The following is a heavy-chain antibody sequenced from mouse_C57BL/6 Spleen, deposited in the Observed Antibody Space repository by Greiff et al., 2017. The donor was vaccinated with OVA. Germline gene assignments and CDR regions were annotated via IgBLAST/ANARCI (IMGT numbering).Heavy chain of an antibody. CDR2: IDPEDGDT. Sequence: EVQLQQSGAELVRPGASVKLSCTASGFNIKDYYMHWVKQRPEQGLEWIGRIDPEDGDTEYAPKFQGKATMTADTSSNTAYLQLSSLTSEDTAVYYCTTMTTVVATDYFDYWGQGTTLTVSS. J-gene: IGHJ2*01. V-gene: IGHV14-1*01. CDR3: TTMTTVVATDYFDY. CDR1: GFNIKDYY. D-gene: IGHD1-1*01.